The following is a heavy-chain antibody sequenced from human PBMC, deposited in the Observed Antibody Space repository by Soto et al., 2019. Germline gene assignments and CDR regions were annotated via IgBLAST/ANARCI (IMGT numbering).Heavy chain of an antibody. Sequence: EVQLLDSGGGLVQPGGSLRLSCAASGFTFSNYAMTWVHQGPGKGLEWVSGISVSGGRSYYADAVKGRFTISRDNSKSTLNLQMNSRRAEGTAVYYCAKAYHVWSSEHPYYFYCRGQGTLVTGSS. CDR1: GFTFSNYA. V-gene: IGHV3-23*01. CDR3: AKAYHVWSSEHPYYFYC. J-gene: IGHJ4*02. CDR2: ISVSGGRS. D-gene: IGHD3-16*01.